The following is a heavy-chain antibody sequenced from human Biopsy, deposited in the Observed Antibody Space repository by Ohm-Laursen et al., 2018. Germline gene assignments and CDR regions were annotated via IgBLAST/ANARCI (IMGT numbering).Heavy chain of an antibody. J-gene: IGHJ5*02. CDR2: INAKTGDT. CDR1: GYTFTGYH. V-gene: IGHV1-2*02. D-gene: IGHD3-22*01. Sequence: ATVKISCKASGYTFTGYHVHWVRQAPGQGLEWMGWINAKTGDTNYAQKFQGRVTMTRDTSISTTYVDLSSLRSDDTAVYYCTRGGYYYDSLAYYYWFDPWGQGTLVTVSS. CDR3: TRGGYYYDSLAYYYWFDP.